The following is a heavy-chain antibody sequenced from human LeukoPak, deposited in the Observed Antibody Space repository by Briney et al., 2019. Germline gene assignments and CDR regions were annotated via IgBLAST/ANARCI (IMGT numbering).Heavy chain of an antibody. D-gene: IGHD3-10*01. CDR3: ARADYGSGSYFDY. V-gene: IGHV4-39*07. Sequence: TSETLSLTCTVSGGSISSSSYYWGWIRQPPGKGLEWIGSIYYSGSTYYNPSLKSRVTISVDTSKNQFSLKLSSVTAADTAVYYCARADYGSGSYFDYWGQGTLVTVSS. CDR1: GGSISSSSYY. CDR2: IYYSGST. J-gene: IGHJ4*02.